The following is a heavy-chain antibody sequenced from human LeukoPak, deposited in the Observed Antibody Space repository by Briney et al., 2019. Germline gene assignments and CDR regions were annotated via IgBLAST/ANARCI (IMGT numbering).Heavy chain of an antibody. D-gene: IGHD3-3*01. CDR2: ISSSSSYI. CDR1: GFTFSSYS. CDR3: ARVYSTIFGVVRNWFDP. J-gene: IGHJ5*02. V-gene: IGHV3-21*01. Sequence: GGSLRLSRAASGFTFSSYSMNWVRQAPGKGLEWVSSISSSSSYIYYADSVEGRFTISRDNAKNSLYLQMNSLRAEDTAVYYCARVYSTIFGVVRNWFDPWGQGTLVTVSS.